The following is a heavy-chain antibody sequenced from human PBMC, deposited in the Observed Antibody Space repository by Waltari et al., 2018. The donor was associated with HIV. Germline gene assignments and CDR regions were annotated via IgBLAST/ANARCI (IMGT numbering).Heavy chain of an antibody. Sequence: QVQLVQSGAEVKKPGASVKVSCKASGYTFSTYAMHWVRQAPGQRLEWMGWINAGNGDTKYSQNVQDRVSITRDTSASTAYMELSSLRSKDTAVYYCARSSAAGTIGDYWGQGTLVTVSS. J-gene: IGHJ4*02. CDR1: GYTFSTYA. V-gene: IGHV1-3*01. CDR3: ARSSAAGTIGDY. CDR2: INAGNGDT. D-gene: IGHD6-13*01.